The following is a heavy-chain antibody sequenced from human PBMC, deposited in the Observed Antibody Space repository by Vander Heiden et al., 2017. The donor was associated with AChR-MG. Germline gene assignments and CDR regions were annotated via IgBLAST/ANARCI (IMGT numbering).Heavy chain of an antibody. Sequence: QVQLVQSGAEVKKPGASVKVSCKASGYTFTRYYMQGVRQAPGQGLEWMGIINPSGGSTSYAQKCQGRVTMTRDTSTSTVYMELSSLRSEDTAVYYCARPSHPYSSSWREAFDIWGQGTMGTVSS. J-gene: IGHJ3*02. D-gene: IGHD6-13*01. V-gene: IGHV1-46*03. CDR3: ARPSHPYSSSWREAFDI. CDR2: INPSGGST. CDR1: GYTFTRYY.